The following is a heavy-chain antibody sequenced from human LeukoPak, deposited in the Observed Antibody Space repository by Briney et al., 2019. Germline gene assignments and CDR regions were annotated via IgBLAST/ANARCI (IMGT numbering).Heavy chain of an antibody. Sequence: SETLSLTCNVSGGSIDTFYWSWIRRPPEKGLEYIGYISHTEYTDYNPSLEGRVTMSMDISNNQFSPQLRSVTAADTAVYYCGRQSVTGRNGLDVWGQGTTVTVSS. V-gene: IGHV4-59*08. CDR1: GGSIDTFY. CDR3: GRQSVTGRNGLDV. J-gene: IGHJ6*02. CDR2: ISHTEYT. D-gene: IGHD5/OR15-5a*01.